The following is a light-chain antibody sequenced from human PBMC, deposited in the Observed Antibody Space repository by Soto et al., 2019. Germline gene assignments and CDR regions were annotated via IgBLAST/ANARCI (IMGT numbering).Light chain of an antibody. CDR3: QQYGGTLPIT. CDR2: GAS. V-gene: IGKV3-20*01. J-gene: IGKJ5*01. Sequence: EIVLTQSPGTLCLSPGQRATLSCRAIQSVRSDYFAWYQQKPGQAPRFLIYGASSRATGIPDRFSGSGSGTDFTLTISRLEPEDFAVYYCQQYGGTLPITFGQGTRLEIK. CDR1: QSVRSDY.